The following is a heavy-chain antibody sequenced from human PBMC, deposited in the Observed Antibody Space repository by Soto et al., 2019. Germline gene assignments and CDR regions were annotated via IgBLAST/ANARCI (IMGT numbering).Heavy chain of an antibody. CDR3: ARDLVPFSRLVARIDYYYSVMDG. CDR2: INAGNGNT. J-gene: IGHJ6*02. CDR1: GYTFTSYS. V-gene: IGHV1-3*01. D-gene: IGHD5-12*01. Sequence: ASVKLSCKASGYTFTSYSMHWVRQAPGQRLEWMGWINAGNGNTKYSQKFQGRVTITRDTSASTAYMELSSLRSEDTAVYYCARDLVPFSRLVARIDYYYSVMDGWGQGTTISVSS.